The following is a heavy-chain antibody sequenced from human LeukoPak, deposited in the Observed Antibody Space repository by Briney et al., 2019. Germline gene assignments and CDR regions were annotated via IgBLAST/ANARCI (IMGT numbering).Heavy chain of an antibody. J-gene: IGHJ4*02. Sequence: HPGGSLRLSCAASGFTFSNYWMVWVRQAPGKGLEWVAHINQDGSEEHYMVSVKARFTISGDNANTSLYLQMNSLRAADTAVYYCVRTGGVRGYHLLDYWGRGTLVTVSS. V-gene: IGHV3-7*01. D-gene: IGHD5-12*01. CDR1: GFTFSNYW. CDR2: INQDGSEE. CDR3: VRTGGVRGYHLLDY.